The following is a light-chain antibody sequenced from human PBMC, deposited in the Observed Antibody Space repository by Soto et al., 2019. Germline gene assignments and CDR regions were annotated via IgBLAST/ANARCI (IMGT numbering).Light chain of an antibody. CDR3: QQYSNEST. CDR2: KTS. J-gene: IGKJ2*01. CDR1: QNVSNW. Sequence: DVEMTQSPSTLPTSIGDRVTINCRASQNVSNWLAWYQQKPGKTPKLLIYKTSRLESGVPSRFSASGSGTDFSLTINSLQSDDFATYFCQQYSNESTFGQGTKLETK. V-gene: IGKV1-5*03.